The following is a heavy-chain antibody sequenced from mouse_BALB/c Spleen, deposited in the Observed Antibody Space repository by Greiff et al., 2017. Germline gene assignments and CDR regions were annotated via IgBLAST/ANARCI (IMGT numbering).Heavy chain of an antibody. Sequence: EVQLVESGGGLVKPGGSLKLSCAASGFTFSSYAMSWVRQSPEKRLEWVAEISSGGSYTYYPDTVTGRFTISRDNAKNTLYLEMSSLRSEDTAMYYCARENYGSSFDYWGQGTTLTVSS. J-gene: IGHJ2*01. CDR1: GFTFSSYA. V-gene: IGHV5-9-4*01. CDR3: ARENYGSSFDY. D-gene: IGHD1-1*01. CDR2: ISSGGSYT.